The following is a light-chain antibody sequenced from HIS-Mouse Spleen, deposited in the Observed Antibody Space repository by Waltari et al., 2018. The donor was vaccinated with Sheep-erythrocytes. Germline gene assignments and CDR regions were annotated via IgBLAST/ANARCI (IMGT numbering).Light chain of an antibody. V-gene: IGKV3-20*01. J-gene: IGKJ2*01. Sequence: EIVLTQSTGTLSFSPEESATLSCRASQSVSSSYLAWYQQKPGQAPRLLIYGASSRATGIPDRFSGSGSGTDFTLTISRLEPEDFAVYYCQQYGSSPGTFGQGTKLEIK. CDR2: GAS. CDR1: QSVSSSY. CDR3: QQYGSSPGT.